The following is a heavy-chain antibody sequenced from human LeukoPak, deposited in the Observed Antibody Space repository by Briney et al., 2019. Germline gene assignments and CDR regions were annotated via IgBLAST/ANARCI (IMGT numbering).Heavy chain of an antibody. D-gene: IGHD4-17*01. Sequence: SETLSLTCTVSGGSISSYYWSWIRQPPGKGLEWIGYIYYSGSTNYNPSLKSRVTISVDKSKNQFSLKLSSVTAADTAVYYCARVDTVTTCFDYWGQGTLVTVSS. CDR2: IYYSGST. V-gene: IGHV4-59*12. CDR3: ARVDTVTTCFDY. CDR1: GGSISSYY. J-gene: IGHJ4*02.